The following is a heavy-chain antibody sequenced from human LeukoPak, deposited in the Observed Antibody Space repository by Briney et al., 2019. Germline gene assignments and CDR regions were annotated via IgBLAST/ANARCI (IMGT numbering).Heavy chain of an antibody. V-gene: IGHV3-7*01. J-gene: IGHJ4*02. CDR3: SRSLEY. CDR1: GFTFSHYW. Sequence: GGSLRRSCTASGFTFSHYWMDWVRQAPGKGLEWVANINQDGSVKYHVDSVKGRFTISRDNTKNSLSLRMDSLRDDDTAVYYCSRSLEYSGQGTLVTVSS. CDR2: INQDGSVK.